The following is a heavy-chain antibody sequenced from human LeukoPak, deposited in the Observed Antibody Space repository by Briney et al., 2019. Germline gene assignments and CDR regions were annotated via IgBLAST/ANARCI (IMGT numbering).Heavy chain of an antibody. D-gene: IGHD6-19*01. V-gene: IGHV3-23*01. J-gene: IGHJ4*02. Sequence: HAGGSLRLSCAASGFTFSSYALSWVRQAPGKGLECVSAISGSGGSTYSADSLKGRFTISRDNSKNTLHLQINSLRTDDTAVFYCARGGLGSAFDNWGQGTLVTVSS. CDR1: GFTFSSYA. CDR3: ARGGLGSAFDN. CDR2: ISGSGGST.